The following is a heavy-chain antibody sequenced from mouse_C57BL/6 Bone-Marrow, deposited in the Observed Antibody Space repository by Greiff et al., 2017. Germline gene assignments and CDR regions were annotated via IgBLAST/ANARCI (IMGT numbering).Heavy chain of an antibody. V-gene: IGHV1-18*01. CDR3: ARLTGTTSYFDY. CDR2: INPNNGGT. Sequence: EVQLQQSGPELVKPGASVKIPCKASGYTFTDYNMDWVKQSHGKSLEWIGDINPNNGGTIYNQKFKGKATLTVDKSSSTAYMELRSLTSEDTAVYYCARLTGTTSYFDYWGQGTTRTVSS. D-gene: IGHD4-1*01. CDR1: GYTFTDYN. J-gene: IGHJ2*01.